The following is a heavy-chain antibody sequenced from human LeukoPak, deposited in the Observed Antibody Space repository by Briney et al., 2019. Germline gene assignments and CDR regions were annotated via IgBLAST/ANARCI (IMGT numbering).Heavy chain of an antibody. CDR1: GYTFTSYA. V-gene: IGHV1-3*01. CDR2: INAGNGNT. J-gene: IGHJ4*02. D-gene: IGHD2-15*01. Sequence: ASVKVSCKASGYTFTSYAMHWVRQAPGQRLEWMGWINAGNGNTKYSQKFQGRVTITRDTPASTAYMELSSLRSEDTAVYYCARDRRDCSGGSCYSAPYFDYWGQGTLVTVSS. CDR3: ARDRRDCSGGSCYSAPYFDY.